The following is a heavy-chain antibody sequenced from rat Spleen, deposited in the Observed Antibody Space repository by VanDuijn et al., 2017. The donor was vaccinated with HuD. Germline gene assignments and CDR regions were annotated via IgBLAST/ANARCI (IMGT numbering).Heavy chain of an antibody. D-gene: IGHD1-1*01. V-gene: IGHV5S23*01. Sequence: EVQLVESGGGLVQPGRSLKLSCAASGFTFSNYDMAWVRQAPTKGLGWVASVSPSGGNTYYGDSVKGRFTVSRDNAKSTLYLHMDSLSSEDTATYYCASPYYYSDDGFWGQGVMVTVSS. CDR2: VSPSGGNT. J-gene: IGHJ2*01. CDR3: ASPYYYSDDGF. CDR1: GFTFSNYD.